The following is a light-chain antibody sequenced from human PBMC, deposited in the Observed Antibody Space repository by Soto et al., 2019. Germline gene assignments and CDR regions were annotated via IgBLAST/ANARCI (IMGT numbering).Light chain of an antibody. CDR1: QSVTSR. Sequence: EVVMTQSPATLSVSPGERATLSCRASQSVTSRLARYQQKPGQAPRLLIYGASARATGIPARFSGSGSGTEFTLTINSLQSEDFAVYYCQQYNNWPLTFGGGTKVDIK. J-gene: IGKJ4*01. CDR3: QQYNNWPLT. V-gene: IGKV3-15*01. CDR2: GAS.